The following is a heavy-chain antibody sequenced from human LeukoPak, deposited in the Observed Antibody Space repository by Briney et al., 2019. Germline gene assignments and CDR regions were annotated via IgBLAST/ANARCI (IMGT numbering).Heavy chain of an antibody. CDR2: ISGSGGSI. Sequence: GRSLSLSCAASGFTFSSYAMSCVRHAPGKGQVWVSAISGSGGSIYYADSVKGRFTISRDNYKNSLYLQMNSLRAEDTAVYYRANRDIVVVVAATQDYWGQGTLVAVSS. J-gene: IGHJ4*02. V-gene: IGHV3-23*01. D-gene: IGHD2-15*01. CDR1: GFTFSSYA. CDR3: ANRDIVVVVAATQDY.